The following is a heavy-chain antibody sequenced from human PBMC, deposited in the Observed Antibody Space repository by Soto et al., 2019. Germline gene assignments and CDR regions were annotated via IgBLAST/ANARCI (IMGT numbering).Heavy chain of an antibody. CDR3: AKTTVIVGYYYGMDV. CDR2: ISGSGGST. D-gene: IGHD4-17*01. CDR1: GFTFRNYA. Sequence: EVQLLESGGGWVQPGGFLRLSCAASGFTFRNYAMSWVRQAPGKGLEWVSTISGSGGSTYYADSVKGRFTISRDKSQNMLYLQMNSLRAEDTAVYYCAKTTVIVGYYYGMDVWGQGTTVTVSS. V-gene: IGHV3-23*01. J-gene: IGHJ6*02.